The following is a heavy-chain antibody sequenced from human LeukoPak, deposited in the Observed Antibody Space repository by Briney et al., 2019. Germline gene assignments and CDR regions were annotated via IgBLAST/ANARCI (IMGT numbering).Heavy chain of an antibody. CDR2: IYYSGST. CDR3: ARHVNSNGSPSDY. CDR1: GGSISSSSYY. Sequence: SETLSLTCTVSGGSISSSSYYWGWIRQPPGKGLEWIGSIYYSGSTYYNPSLKSRVTISVDTSKNQFSLKLSSVTAADTAVYYCARHVNSNGSPSDYWGQGTLVTVSS. D-gene: IGHD1-26*01. V-gene: IGHV4-39*07. J-gene: IGHJ4*02.